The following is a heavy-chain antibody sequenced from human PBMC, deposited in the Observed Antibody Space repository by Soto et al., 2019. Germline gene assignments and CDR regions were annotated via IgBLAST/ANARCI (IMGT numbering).Heavy chain of an antibody. J-gene: IGHJ3*02. D-gene: IGHD6-19*01. CDR1: GYTFTSYG. Sequence: ASVKVSCKASGYTFTSYGISWVRQAPGQGLEWMGWISAYNGNTDYAQKLRGRVTMTTDTSTSTAYMELRSLRSDDTAVYYCARVEQWLVLGDAFDIWGQGTMVTVSS. CDR3: ARVEQWLVLGDAFDI. CDR2: ISAYNGNT. V-gene: IGHV1-18*01.